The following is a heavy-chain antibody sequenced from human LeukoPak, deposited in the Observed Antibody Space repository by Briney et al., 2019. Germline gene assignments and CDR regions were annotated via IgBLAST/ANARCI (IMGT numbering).Heavy chain of an antibody. D-gene: IGHD3-9*01. CDR3: ARGDILTGYYPNY. J-gene: IGHJ4*02. Sequence: PSETLSLTCTVSGGSISSYYWSWIRQPPGKGLEWIGYIYYSGSTNYNPSLKSRVTISVDTSKNQFSLKLSSVTAADTAVYYCARGDILTGYYPNYWGQGTLVTVSS. V-gene: IGHV4-59*01. CDR2: IYYSGST. CDR1: GGSISSYY.